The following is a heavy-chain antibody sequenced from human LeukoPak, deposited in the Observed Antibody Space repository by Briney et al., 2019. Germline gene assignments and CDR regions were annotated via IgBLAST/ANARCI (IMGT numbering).Heavy chain of an antibody. CDR3: AKDGKEWLLFPYYFDY. J-gene: IGHJ4*02. D-gene: IGHD3-3*01. V-gene: IGHV3-23*01. Sequence: PGGSLRLSCAASGFTFSSYAMSWVRQAPGKGLEWASAISGNGGSTFYTDSVKGRFTISRDNSKKTLFLQMNSLRAEDTAVYYCAKDGKEWLLFPYYFDYWGQGTLVAVSS. CDR1: GFTFSSYA. CDR2: ISGNGGST.